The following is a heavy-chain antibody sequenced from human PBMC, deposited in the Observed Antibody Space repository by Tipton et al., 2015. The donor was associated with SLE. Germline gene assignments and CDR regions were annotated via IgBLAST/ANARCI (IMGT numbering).Heavy chain of an antibody. D-gene: IGHD3-3*01. J-gene: IGHJ4*02. CDR1: GDSFSNHF. CDR3: ARGFFHDYWSAEQGRKSFYFDN. CDR2: MYRSGTT. V-gene: IGHV4-59*11. Sequence: LRLSCTVSGDSFSNHFWSWIRQPPGKGLEWIGYMYRSGTTKYNPSLKSRVTISVDTSKSQFSLKLTSVTAADTAMYFCARGFFHDYWSAEQGRKSFYFDNWGQGALVTVSS.